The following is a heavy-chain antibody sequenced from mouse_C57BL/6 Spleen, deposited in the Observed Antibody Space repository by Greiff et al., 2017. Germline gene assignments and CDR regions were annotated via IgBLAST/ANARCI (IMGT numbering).Heavy chain of an antibody. D-gene: IGHD1-3*01. J-gene: IGHJ1*01. CDR2: INPSSGYT. CDR1: GYTFTSYW. Sequence: VQLQQSGAELAKPGASVKLSCKASGYTFTSYWMHWVKQRPGQGLEWIGYINPSSGYTKYNQKFKDKATLTADKSSSTAYMQLSSLTYYYSSLYYCTRYILPDCSNWYFDVSPPCTTFPVSS. CDR3: TRYILPDCSNWYFDV. V-gene: IGHV1-7*01.